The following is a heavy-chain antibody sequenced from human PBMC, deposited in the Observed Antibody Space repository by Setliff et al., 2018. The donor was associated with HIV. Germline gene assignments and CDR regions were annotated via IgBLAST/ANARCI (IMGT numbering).Heavy chain of an antibody. J-gene: IGHJ6*03. CDR3: VRHRSAVAGTRIGYCYYMDV. CDR2: IYPGDSDI. Sequence: GESLKISCAASGYTFTNYWIGWVRQMPGKGLEWMGIIYPGDSDIIYSPSFQGQVTISADKSITTAYLQWSSLKASDTAIYYCVRHRSAVAGTRIGYCYYMDVWGKGTTVTVS. CDR1: GYTFTNYW. V-gene: IGHV5-51*01. D-gene: IGHD6-19*01.